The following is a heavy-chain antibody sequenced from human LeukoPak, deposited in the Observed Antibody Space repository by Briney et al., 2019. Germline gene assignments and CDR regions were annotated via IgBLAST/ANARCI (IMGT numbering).Heavy chain of an antibody. CDR1: GGSIGSYY. CDR3: ARDVSDLEAAAGTGYFDY. CDR2: IYTSGST. D-gene: IGHD6-13*01. J-gene: IGHJ4*02. Sequence: SETLSLTCTVSGGSIGSYYWSWIRQPAGKGLEWIGRIYTSGSTNYNPSLKSRVTMSVDTSKNQFSLKLSSVTAADTAVYYCARDVSDLEAAAGTGYFDYWGQGTLVTVSS. V-gene: IGHV4-4*07.